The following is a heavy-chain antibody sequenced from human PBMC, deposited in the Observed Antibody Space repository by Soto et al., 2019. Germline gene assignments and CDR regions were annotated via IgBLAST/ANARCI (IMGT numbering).Heavy chain of an antibody. CDR2: IYSGGNP. Sequence: EERLVQSGGGLVQPGGSLRLSCAAYGFSVAGNYMGWVRQAPGKGLELVSLIYSGGNPFYADSMKGRFTLSRDNSNNMLYLQMDSLRAEDTAVYYCARGPNSDCWGQGTLVIVSS. V-gene: IGHV3-53*01. J-gene: IGHJ4*02. D-gene: IGHD2-21*01. CDR1: GFSVAGNY. CDR3: ARGPNSDC.